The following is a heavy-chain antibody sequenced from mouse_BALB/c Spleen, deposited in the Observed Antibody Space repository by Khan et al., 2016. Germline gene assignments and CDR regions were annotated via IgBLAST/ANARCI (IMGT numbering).Heavy chain of an antibody. V-gene: IGHV3-8*02. J-gene: IGHJ3*01. D-gene: IGHD6-1*01. CDR2: ISHSGDS. Sequence: EVQLQESGPSLAKPSQTLSLTCSVTCDSITSGHWNWIRKFPGNKFDFMGYISHSGDSYYHPSLKSRISITRDTSKNQYYLQLNSVATEYTATYYCSTWEYCGASFAYWSQETLVPVSA. CDR1: CDSITSGH. CDR3: STWEYCGASFAY.